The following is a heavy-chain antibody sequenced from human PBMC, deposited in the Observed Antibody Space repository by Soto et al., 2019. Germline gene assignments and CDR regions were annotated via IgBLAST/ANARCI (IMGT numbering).Heavy chain of an antibody. J-gene: IGHJ4*02. CDR1: GFTFSSYA. D-gene: IGHD3-22*01. V-gene: IGHV3-23*01. CDR2: ISGSGGST. Sequence: GGSLRLSCAASGFTFSSYAMSWVRQAPGKGLEWVSAISGSGGSTYYADSVKGRFTISRDNSKNTLYLQMNSLRAEDTAVYYCAKDRPNYDSSGYYYYWGQGTLVTVYS. CDR3: AKDRPNYDSSGYYYY.